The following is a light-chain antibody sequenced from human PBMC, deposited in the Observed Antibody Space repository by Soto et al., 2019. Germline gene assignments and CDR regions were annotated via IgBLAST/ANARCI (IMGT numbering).Light chain of an antibody. Sequence: VLTQSPSTLSLSPGEIATLSCRASQSVSSYLAWYQQKPGQAPRLLIYDTSNRATGVPARFSGSGSGTDFTLTISSLEPEDCAIYYCQQRQYWPPITFGQGTRLEIK. J-gene: IGKJ5*01. CDR2: DTS. CDR3: QQRQYWPPIT. V-gene: IGKV3-11*01. CDR1: QSVSSY.